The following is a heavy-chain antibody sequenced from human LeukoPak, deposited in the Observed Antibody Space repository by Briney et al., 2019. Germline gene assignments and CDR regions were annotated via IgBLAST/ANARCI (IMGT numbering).Heavy chain of an antibody. Sequence: GGSLRLSCAASGFIFSDYYMSWIRQAPGKGLEWVSYISSSGSTMYYTDSVKGRFTISRDNSKNTLYLQMNSLRAEDTAVYYCAKFSAGYYYYYYMDVWGKGTTVTISS. CDR1: GFIFSDYY. J-gene: IGHJ6*03. CDR3: AKFSAGYYYYYYMDV. V-gene: IGHV3-11*01. D-gene: IGHD6-19*01. CDR2: ISSSGSTM.